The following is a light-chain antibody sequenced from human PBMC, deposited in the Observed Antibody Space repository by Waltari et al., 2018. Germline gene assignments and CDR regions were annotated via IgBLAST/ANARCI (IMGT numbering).Light chain of an antibody. CDR3: QQYSGSPRT. CDR1: QAVITNS. Sequence: EIVLTQSPDTLSLSPGEGATLSCRASQAVITNSLAWYQLRPGQAPRLLIYGASRATGIPDRFSGSGSGTDFTLTISSLEPEDFAVYYCQQYSGSPRTFGQGTKVEI. V-gene: IGKV3-20*01. CDR2: GAS. J-gene: IGKJ1*01.